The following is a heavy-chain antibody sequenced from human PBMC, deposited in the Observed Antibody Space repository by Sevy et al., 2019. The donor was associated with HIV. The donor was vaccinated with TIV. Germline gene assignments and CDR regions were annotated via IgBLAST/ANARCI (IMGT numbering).Heavy chain of an antibody. CDR1: GFTFSNYE. V-gene: IGHV3-48*03. J-gene: IGHJ3*02. CDR3: ARGRYSYGMGAFDI. D-gene: IGHD5-18*01. CDR2: ISSSGSSI. Sequence: GGSLRLSCVVSGFTFSNYEINWVRQAPGKGLEWLSYISSSGSSIYYADSVKGRFTISRDNAKNSLYLQMSSLRAEDTAVSYCARGRYSYGMGAFDIWGQGTMVTVSS.